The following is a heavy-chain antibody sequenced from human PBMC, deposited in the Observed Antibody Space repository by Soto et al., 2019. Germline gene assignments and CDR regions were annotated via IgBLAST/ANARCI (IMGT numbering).Heavy chain of an antibody. CDR2: INLRGGTT. V-gene: IGHV1-46*02. CDR1: GYNFNQYY. D-gene: IGHD4-17*01. CDR3: ARGPDDSDVPRWDH. Sequence: QVQLVQSGPEVRKPGASVRLSCATSGYNFNQYYIHWVRQAPGQGLEWMGIINLRGGTTEYAHKFRGRVTVTGDTSTRTAHMELSSLRSEYTAVYFCARGPDDSDVPRWDHWGQGTLITVSS. J-gene: IGHJ4*02.